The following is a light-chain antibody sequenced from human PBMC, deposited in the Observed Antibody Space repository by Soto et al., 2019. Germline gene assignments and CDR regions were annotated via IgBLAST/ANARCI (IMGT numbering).Light chain of an antibody. CDR1: QAITNY. Sequence: DIQMTQSPSSLSASVGDRVTITCRASQAITNYLSWYPHKPGKVPKLLIYAASTLQSGVPSRFTGSGSGTDFTLTISSLQPEDVATYYCQKYRFFGGGTKVEI. J-gene: IGKJ4*01. CDR2: AAS. V-gene: IGKV1-27*01. CDR3: QKYRF.